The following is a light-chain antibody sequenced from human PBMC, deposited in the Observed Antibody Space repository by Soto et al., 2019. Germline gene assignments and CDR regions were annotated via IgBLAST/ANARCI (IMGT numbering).Light chain of an antibody. CDR2: GAS. CDR3: QQYNKWPLT. Sequence: IVLSRYPASLSLSQRERAPPPCRASQSVSIDLAWYQQTPGQAPRLLIYGASTRATGIPVRFSGSASGTEFTLTISSLQSEDFTVYYCQQYNKWPLTFGQGTEVDI. J-gene: IGKJ1*01. CDR1: QSVSID. V-gene: IGKV3-15*01.